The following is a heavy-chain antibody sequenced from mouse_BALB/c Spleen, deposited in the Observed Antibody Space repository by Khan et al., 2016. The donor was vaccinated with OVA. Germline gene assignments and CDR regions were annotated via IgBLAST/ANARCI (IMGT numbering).Heavy chain of an antibody. Sequence: QVQLQQPGAELVRPGASVKLSCKASGYTFTSYWMNWVKQRPGHGLEWIGRIDPSDSETHYNQMFKDKATLTVDQSSSTAYMQLSSLTSEDSAVYYGARREKYGYDPSWFAYWGQGTLVTVSA. D-gene: IGHD2-2*01. CDR2: IDPSDSET. J-gene: IGHJ3*01. CDR3: ARREKYGYDPSWFAY. V-gene: IGHV1-61*01. CDR1: GYTFTSYW.